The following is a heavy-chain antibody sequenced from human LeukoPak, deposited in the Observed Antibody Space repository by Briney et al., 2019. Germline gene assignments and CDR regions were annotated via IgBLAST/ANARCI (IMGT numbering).Heavy chain of an antibody. D-gene: IGHD6-13*01. J-gene: IGHJ4*02. V-gene: IGHV3-7*01. Sequence: GGSLRLSCAASGFTLSSYWMSWARQAPGKGLEWVANIKQDGSEKYYVDSVKGRFTISRDNAKNSLYLQMNSLRAEDTAVYYCARIAVAGFDYWGQGTLVTDSS. CDR1: GFTLSSYW. CDR2: IKQDGSEK. CDR3: ARIAVAGFDY.